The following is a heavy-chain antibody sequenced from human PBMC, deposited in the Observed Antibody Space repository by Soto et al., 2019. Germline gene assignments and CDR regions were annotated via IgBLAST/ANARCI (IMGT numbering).Heavy chain of an antibody. D-gene: IGHD4-17*01. V-gene: IGHV4-4*07. CDR1: GGSISNYH. Sequence: KPSETLSLTCTASGGSISNYHWNWIRQPAGKGLEWIGHISTTGSTRYNPSLNSRLTMSLDTSNNQFSLKLNSVTAADTAIYYCARDGRYGDPVNWFDLWGPGTLVTVSS. CDR2: ISTTGST. CDR3: ARDGRYGDPVNWFDL. J-gene: IGHJ5*02.